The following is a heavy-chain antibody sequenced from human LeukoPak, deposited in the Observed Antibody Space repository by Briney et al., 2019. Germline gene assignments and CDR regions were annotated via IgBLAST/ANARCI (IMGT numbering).Heavy chain of an antibody. J-gene: IGHJ4*02. CDR3: AKDRSELRYSSSWYPGY. CDR1: GFTFSSYG. V-gene: IGHV3-30*18. Sequence: GGSLRLSCAASGFTFSSYGMHWVRQAPGKGLEWVAVISYDGSNKYYADSVKGRFTISRNNSKNTLYLQMNSLRAEDTAVYYCAKDRSELRYSSSWYPGYWGQGTLVTVSS. CDR2: ISYDGSNK. D-gene: IGHD6-13*01.